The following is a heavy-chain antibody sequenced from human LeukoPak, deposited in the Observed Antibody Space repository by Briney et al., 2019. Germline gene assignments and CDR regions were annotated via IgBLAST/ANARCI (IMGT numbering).Heavy chain of an antibody. CDR3: ARDRRIAAAYYYYYMDV. Sequence: GGSLRLSCAASGFTFNSYTMNWVRQAPGKGLEWVSYISSSSSTIYYADSVKGRFTISRDNAKNSLYLQMNSLRAEDTAVYYCARDRRIAAAYYYYYMDVWGKGTTVTVSS. CDR1: GFTFNSYT. J-gene: IGHJ6*03. V-gene: IGHV3-48*01. D-gene: IGHD6-13*01. CDR2: ISSSSSTI.